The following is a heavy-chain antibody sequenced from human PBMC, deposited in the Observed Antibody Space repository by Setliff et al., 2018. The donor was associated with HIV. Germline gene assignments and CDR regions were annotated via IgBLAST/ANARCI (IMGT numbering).Heavy chain of an antibody. V-gene: IGHV4-39*02. D-gene: IGHD1-1*01. J-gene: IGHJ4*02. CDR1: GDSISSGSYF. CDR2: IYYTGFA. Sequence: SETLSLTCSVSGDSISSGSYFWGWIRQTPGKGLEWIGSIYYTGFAYYNPSLKSRVTISLDTSKTHFFLNLTSVTDADTAVYFCTREGRGDPAMATTRIDYWGQGKLVTVTS. CDR3: TREGRGDPAMATTRIDY.